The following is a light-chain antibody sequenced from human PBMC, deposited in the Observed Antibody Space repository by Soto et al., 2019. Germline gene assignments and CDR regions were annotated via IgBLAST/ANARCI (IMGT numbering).Light chain of an antibody. CDR1: QVISTS. Sequence: DIQLTQSPSFLSPSIGESVTITCRASQVISTSLAWYQVKPGKAPTRLIFAASSLQSGVPSRFRGSGSGTEFTLTIFSLQPEDFATYYCLQHNAYPPAFGQGTKVEIK. CDR3: LQHNAYPPA. V-gene: IGKV1-9*01. CDR2: AAS. J-gene: IGKJ1*01.